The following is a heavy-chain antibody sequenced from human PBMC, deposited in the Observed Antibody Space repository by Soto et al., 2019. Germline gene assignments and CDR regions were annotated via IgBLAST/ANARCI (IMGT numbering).Heavy chain of an antibody. CDR1: GGSFSPNY. J-gene: IGHJ3*02. CDR3: ARVWGGAFDI. V-gene: IGHV4-59*01. CDR2: IYHSGST. D-gene: IGHD3-10*01. Sequence: PSETLSLTCTVSGGSFSPNYWSWIRQPPGKGLEWIGYIYHSGSTNYNPSLKSRVTISVDTSKNQFSLKLSSVTAADTAVYYCARVWGGAFDIWGQGTMVTVSS.